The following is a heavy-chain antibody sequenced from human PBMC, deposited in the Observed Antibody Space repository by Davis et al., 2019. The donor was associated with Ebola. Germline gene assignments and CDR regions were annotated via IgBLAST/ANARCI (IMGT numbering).Heavy chain of an antibody. CDR3: AIDSETATIGH. Sequence: PSETLSLTCTFSDASVYTTLSYFTWIRQPPGKGLEWIGRIYKLGGIMFSPSLKSRGTISLDMSKRQFSLSLTSVTAADTAIYYCAIDSETATIGHWGQGTLVTVSS. CDR1: DASVYTTLSY. D-gene: IGHD5-24*01. V-gene: IGHV4-61*01. CDR2: IYKLGGI. J-gene: IGHJ4*02.